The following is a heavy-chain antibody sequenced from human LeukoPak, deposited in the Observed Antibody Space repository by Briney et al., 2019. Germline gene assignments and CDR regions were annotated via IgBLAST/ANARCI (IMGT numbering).Heavy chain of an antibody. CDR3: ARSGRWLQLVGSEYFQH. CDR2: IIPIFGIA. D-gene: IGHD5-24*01. V-gene: IGHV1-69*04. Sequence: ASVKVSCKASGGTFSSYAISCVRQAPGQGLEWVGRIIPIFGIANYAQKFQGRVTITADKSTSTAYMELSSLRSEDTAVYYCARSGRWLQLVGSEYFQHWGQGTLVTVSS. J-gene: IGHJ1*01. CDR1: GGTFSSYA.